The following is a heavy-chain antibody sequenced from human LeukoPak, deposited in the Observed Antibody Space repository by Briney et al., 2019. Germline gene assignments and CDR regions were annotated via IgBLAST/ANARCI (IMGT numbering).Heavy chain of an antibody. V-gene: IGHV3-23*01. J-gene: IGHJ4*02. D-gene: IGHD6-19*01. CDR2: IRNNGGYT. CDR3: AKDRLAVAGH. CDR1: GFTFSSSA. Sequence: GGSLRLSCAASGFTFSSSAMSWVRQAPGKGLEWVSAIRNNGGYTYYADSVQGRFTISRDNSKNTLYLQMNSLRAEDTAVYYCAKDRLAVAGHWGQGTLVTVSS.